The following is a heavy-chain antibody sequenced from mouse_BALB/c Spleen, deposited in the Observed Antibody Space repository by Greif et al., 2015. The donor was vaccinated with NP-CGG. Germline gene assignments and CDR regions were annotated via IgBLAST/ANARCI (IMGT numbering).Heavy chain of an antibody. CDR3: ARSLYYDYDVDAMDY. CDR2: IYPGGGYT. D-gene: IGHD2-4*01. J-gene: IGHJ4*01. CDR1: GHTFTNYW. Sequence: QVQLQQSGAELVRPGPSVKMSCKAAGHTFTNYWLGWVKQRPGHGLEWIGDIYPGGGYTNYNEKFKGKATLTADTSSRTAYKQLSRLTSEGSVSYCCARSLYYDYDVDAMDYWGQGTSVTVSS. V-gene: IGHV1-63*02.